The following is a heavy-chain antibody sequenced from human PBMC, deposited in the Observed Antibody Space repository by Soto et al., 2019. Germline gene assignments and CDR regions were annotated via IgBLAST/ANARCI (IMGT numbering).Heavy chain of an antibody. CDR3: ARVLFYYYDSSSPIDY. J-gene: IGHJ4*02. CDR2: INHSGST. D-gene: IGHD3-22*01. V-gene: IGHV4-34*01. CDR1: GGSFSGYY. Sequence: QVQLQQWGAGLLKPSETLSLTCAVYGGSFSGYYWSWIRQPPGKGLEWIGEINHSGSTNYNPSLKSQVTISVDTSKNQFSLKLSSVTAADTAVYYCARVLFYYYDSSSPIDYWGQGTLVTVSS.